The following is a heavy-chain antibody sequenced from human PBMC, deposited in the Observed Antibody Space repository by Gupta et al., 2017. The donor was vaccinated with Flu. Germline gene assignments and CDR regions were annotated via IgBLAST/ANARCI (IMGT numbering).Heavy chain of an antibody. V-gene: IGHV4-59*01. Sequence: QVELQESGPGLVKSSETLSLTCTVSGDAFSSKYWNWIRQPPGGGLEWIGYVYNTGFTDYNPSLKSRVAISIDTAKKQFFLTLRSVTAADPAVYYCARGGKDYPDWYFDLWGRGTLVKVSS. CDR3: ARGGKDYPDWYFDL. D-gene: IGHD3-16*01. CDR2: VYNTGFT. J-gene: IGHJ2*01. CDR1: GDAFSSKY.